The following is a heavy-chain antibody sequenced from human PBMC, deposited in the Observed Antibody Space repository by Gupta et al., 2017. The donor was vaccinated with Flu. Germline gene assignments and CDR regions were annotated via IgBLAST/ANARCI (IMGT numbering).Heavy chain of an antibody. CDR1: GYTFTSYY. D-gene: IGHD5-18*01. J-gene: IGHJ4*02. CDR2: INPSGGST. V-gene: IGHV1-46*01. Sequence: QVQLVQSGAEVKKPGASVKVSCKASGYTFTSYYMHWVRQAPGQGLEWMGIINPSGGSTSYAQKFQGRVTMTRDTSTSTVYMELSSLRSEDTAVYYCARTGREIGYSYGYVPVFWGQGTLVTVSS. CDR3: ARTGREIGYSYGYVPVF.